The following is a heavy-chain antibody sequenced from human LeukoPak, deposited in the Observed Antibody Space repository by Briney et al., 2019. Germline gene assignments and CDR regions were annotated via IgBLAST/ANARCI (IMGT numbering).Heavy chain of an antibody. CDR2: ISGSSSNT. J-gene: IGHJ4*02. D-gene: IGHD2-15*01. CDR1: GFTFSDFY. CDR3: TRHPAEGDY. Sequence: SGGGLVNPGGSLRISCAASGFTFSDFYMSWIRQAPGKGLESVSYISGSSSNTNYADSVKGRFTISRDNAKNSLYLQMNSLRADDTAVYYCTRHPAEGDYWGQGTLVTVSS. V-gene: IGHV3-11*03.